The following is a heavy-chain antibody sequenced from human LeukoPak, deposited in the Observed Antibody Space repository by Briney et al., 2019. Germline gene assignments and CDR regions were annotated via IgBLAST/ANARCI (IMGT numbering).Heavy chain of an antibody. Sequence: SQTLSLTCAISGDSVSSKSATWNWIRQSPSRGLEWLGRTYYVSKWFNDYAVSVKSRITITPDTSKNQFSLQLNSVTPEDTAVYYCAREGWFGEPPSHWFDPWGQGTLVTVSS. V-gene: IGHV6-1*01. D-gene: IGHD3-10*01. CDR2: TYYVSKWFN. J-gene: IGHJ5*02. CDR3: AREGWFGEPPSHWFDP. CDR1: GDSVSSKSAT.